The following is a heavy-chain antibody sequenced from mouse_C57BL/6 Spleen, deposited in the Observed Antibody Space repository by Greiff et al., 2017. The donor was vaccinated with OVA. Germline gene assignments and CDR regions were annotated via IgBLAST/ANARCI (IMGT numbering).Heavy chain of an antibody. D-gene: IGHD1-1*01. J-gene: IGHJ1*03. Sequence: QVQLKQPGAELVMPGASVKLSCKASGYTFTSYWMHWVKQRPGQGLEWIGEIDPSDSSTNYNQKFKGQSTLTVDKSSSTAYMQLSSLTSEDSAVYYCARWDYGSSFYWYFDDWGTGTTVTVSS. CDR3: ARWDYGSSFYWYFDD. CDR1: GYTFTSYW. V-gene: IGHV1-69*01. CDR2: IDPSDSST.